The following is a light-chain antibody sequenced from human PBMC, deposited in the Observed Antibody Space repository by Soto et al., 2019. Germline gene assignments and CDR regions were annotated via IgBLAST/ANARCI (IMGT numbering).Light chain of an antibody. CDR1: QSINNNY. CDR2: AAS. J-gene: IGKJ5*01. Sequence: EIVLTQSPGTLSLSPGERATFSCRASQSINNNYLAWYQHKPGQAPRLLIYAASGRASGLSKRFSGSGSGTDFPLTITTVEPGDFAVYYCQQYGSSPNTFGHGTRLEIK. V-gene: IGKV3-20*01. CDR3: QQYGSSPNT.